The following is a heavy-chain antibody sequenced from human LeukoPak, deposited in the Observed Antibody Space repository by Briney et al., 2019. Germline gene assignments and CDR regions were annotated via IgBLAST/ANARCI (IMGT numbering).Heavy chain of an antibody. Sequence: GGSLRLXCAASGFTFSSYSMNWVRQAPGKELEWVSSISSSSSYIYYADSVEGRFTISRDNAKNSLYLQMNSLRAEDTAVYYSARDLTDIVVVVAATGPGGFDPWGQGTLVTVSS. CDR1: GFTFSSYS. J-gene: IGHJ5*02. V-gene: IGHV3-21*01. CDR2: ISSSSSYI. CDR3: ARDLTDIVVVVAATGPGGFDP. D-gene: IGHD2-15*01.